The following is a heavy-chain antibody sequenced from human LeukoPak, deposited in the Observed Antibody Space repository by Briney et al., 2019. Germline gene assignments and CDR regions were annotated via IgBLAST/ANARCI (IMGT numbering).Heavy chain of an antibody. CDR3: AREDYYFDS. V-gene: IGHV4-34*01. CDR1: GGSITPYY. J-gene: IGHJ4*02. Sequence: SETLSLTCSVYGGSITPYYWSWIRHPPGKVLEWIGEINHSRGTKYNPSLESRVTILLDASKNEFSLNLNSVTAADTAVYYCAREDYYFDSWGQGTLVTVSS. CDR2: INHSRGT.